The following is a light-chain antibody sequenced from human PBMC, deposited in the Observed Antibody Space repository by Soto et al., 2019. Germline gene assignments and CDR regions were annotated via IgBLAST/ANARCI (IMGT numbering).Light chain of an antibody. CDR1: SSDVCGYNY. V-gene: IGLV2-8*01. CDR3: SSYAGSNNLV. CDR2: EVS. J-gene: IGLJ2*01. Sequence: QSALTQPPSASGSPGQSVTISCTGISSDVCGYNYVSWYQQHPGKAPKLMIYEVSKRPSGVPDRFSGSKSGNTASLTVSGLQAEDEADYYCSSYAGSNNLVFGGGTKLTVL.